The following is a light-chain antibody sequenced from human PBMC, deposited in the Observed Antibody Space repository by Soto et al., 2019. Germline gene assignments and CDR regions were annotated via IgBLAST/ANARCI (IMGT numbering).Light chain of an antibody. CDR2: KAS. J-gene: IGKJ1*01. CDR3: QQYNTYSRT. Sequence: DIQMTQSPSTLSAFVGDRVTITCRASQSINSWLAWYQQKPGKAPKLLFYKASNLESGVPSRFSGSGTGTEFTLTISSLQPDEVASYYCQQYNTYSRTFGQGTKVEIK. CDR1: QSINSW. V-gene: IGKV1-5*03.